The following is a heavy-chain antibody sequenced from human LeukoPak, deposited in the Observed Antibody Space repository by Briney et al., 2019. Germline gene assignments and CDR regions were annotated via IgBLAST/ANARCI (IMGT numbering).Heavy chain of an antibody. CDR2: INHSGST. J-gene: IGHJ4*02. V-gene: IGHV4-34*01. D-gene: IGHD5-18*01. Sequence: SETLSLTCAVYGGSFSDYYWSWIRQPPGKGLEWIGEINHSGSTNYNPSLKSRVTISVDTSKNQFSLKLSSVTAADTAVYYCARGGTRDTAMAVTHLDYWGQGTLVTVSS. CDR1: GGSFSDYY. CDR3: ARGGTRDTAMAVTHLDY.